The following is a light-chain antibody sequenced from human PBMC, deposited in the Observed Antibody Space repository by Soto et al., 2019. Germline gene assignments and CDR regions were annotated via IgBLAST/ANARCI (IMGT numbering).Light chain of an antibody. CDR1: QSISSW. CDR3: QQYNSYPLT. V-gene: IGKV1-5*03. Sequence: DIQMTQSPSTLSASVGDRVIITCRASQSISSWLAWYQQKAGKAPKLLIYKASSLDSGVPSRFSGSGSGTEFTLTISSLQPDDFATYYCQQYNSYPLTFGRGTKVEIK. CDR2: KAS. J-gene: IGKJ4*01.